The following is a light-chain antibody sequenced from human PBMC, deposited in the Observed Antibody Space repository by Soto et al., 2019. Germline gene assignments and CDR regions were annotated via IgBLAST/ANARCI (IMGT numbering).Light chain of an antibody. J-gene: IGKJ1*01. Sequence: DIEMTQSPSTLSASVGDRVTITCRTSQSVSTWLAWYQQKPGKAPNLLIYKVSSLYPGVPSRFSGSGSGTEFTLTISSLQSDDFATYYCQQYNSYPWTFGQGTKVEIK. CDR1: QSVSTW. CDR2: KVS. CDR3: QQYNSYPWT. V-gene: IGKV1-5*03.